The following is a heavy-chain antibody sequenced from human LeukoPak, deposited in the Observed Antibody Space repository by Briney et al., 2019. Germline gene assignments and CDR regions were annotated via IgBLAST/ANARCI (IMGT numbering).Heavy chain of an antibody. D-gene: IGHD3-22*01. CDR1: GGSISSYY. J-gene: IGHJ6*03. CDR2: IYYSGST. V-gene: IGHV4-59*01. Sequence: SEALSLTCTVSGGSISSYYWSWIRQPPGKGLEWIGNIYYSGSTNYNPSLKSRVTISVDTSKNQFSLKLSSVTAADTAVYYCTRGSIAYYYMDVWGKGTTVTIS. CDR3: TRGSIAYYYMDV.